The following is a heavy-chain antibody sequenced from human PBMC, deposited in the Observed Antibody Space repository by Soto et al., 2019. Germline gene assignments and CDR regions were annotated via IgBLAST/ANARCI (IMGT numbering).Heavy chain of an antibody. CDR2: IYSGGST. CDR1: GFTVSSNY. CDR3: ARNPYSSSWYLY. D-gene: IGHD6-13*01. Sequence: GSLRLSCAASGFTVSSNYMSWVRQAPGKWLEWVSVIYSGGSTYYADSVKGRFTISRDNSKNTLYLQMNSLRAEDTAVYYCARNPYSSSWYLYWGQGTLVTVS. J-gene: IGHJ4*02. V-gene: IGHV3-53*01.